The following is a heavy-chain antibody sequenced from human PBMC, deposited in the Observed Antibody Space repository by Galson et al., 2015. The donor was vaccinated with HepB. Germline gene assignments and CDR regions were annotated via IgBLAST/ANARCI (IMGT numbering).Heavy chain of an antibody. CDR2: IDPSDSYT. V-gene: IGHV5-10-1*01. Sequence: QSGAEVKKPGESLRISCKGSGYTFTNNWINWVRLMPGKGLEWMGKIDPSDSYTNYSPSFHGHVTFSADKSIDTAYLQWSSLKASDTAMYYCARPLYSSSRLSFAHWGQGTLVTVSS. CDR3: ARPLYSSSRLSFAH. CDR1: GYTFTNNW. D-gene: IGHD6-13*01. J-gene: IGHJ4*02.